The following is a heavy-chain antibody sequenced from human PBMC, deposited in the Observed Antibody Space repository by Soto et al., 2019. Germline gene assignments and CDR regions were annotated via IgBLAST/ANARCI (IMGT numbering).Heavy chain of an antibody. J-gene: IGHJ5*02. CDR3: ARAYNWFDP. CDR1: GYTFTSYD. V-gene: IGHV1-8*01. CDR2: VTPNSGNT. Sequence: EASVKVSCKASGYTFTSYDINWVRQATGQGLEWMGWVTPNSGNTGYAQKFQGRVTITRNTSISTAYMELSSLTSEDTAVYYCARAYNWFDPWGQGTLVTVSS.